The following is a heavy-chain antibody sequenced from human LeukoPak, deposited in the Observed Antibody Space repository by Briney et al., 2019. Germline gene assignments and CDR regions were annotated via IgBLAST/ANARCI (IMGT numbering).Heavy chain of an antibody. J-gene: IGHJ4*02. D-gene: IGHD1-1*01. CDR1: GFTFSNYW. CDR3: GRDHYRYNSIDF. CDR2: LNRDGRTT. Sequence: GGSLRLSCAASGFTFSNYWMHCVRQAPGKGLVWVSRLNRDGRTTHYADSVKGRFTISRDNTKNTLYLQMSSLRAEDTAVYYCGRDHYRYNSIDFWGQGTLVTVSS. V-gene: IGHV3-74*01.